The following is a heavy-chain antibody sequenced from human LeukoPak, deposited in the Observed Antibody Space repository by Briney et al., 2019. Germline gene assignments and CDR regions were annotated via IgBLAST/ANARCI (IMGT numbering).Heavy chain of an antibody. D-gene: IGHD2-21*02. J-gene: IGHJ4*02. CDR2: ISYDGSNK. CDR1: GFSFSNYA. CDR3: AKDYGYCGGDCD. V-gene: IGHV3-30*18. Sequence: PGGSLRLSCAASGFSFSNYAMHWVRQAPCKGLEWVAVISYDGSNKYYADSVKGRFTISRDNSKNTLYLQMNSLRAEDTAVYYCAKDYGYCGGDCDWGQGTLVTVSS.